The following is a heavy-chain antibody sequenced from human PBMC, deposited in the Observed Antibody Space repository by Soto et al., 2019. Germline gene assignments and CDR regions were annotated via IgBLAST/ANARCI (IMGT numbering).Heavy chain of an antibody. CDR3: ARGHTTGYPSNWFGP. CDR2: ISYDGGKK. Sequence: QVQLVESGGGVVQPGRSLRLSCAASGFTFSSYSMHWVRQAPGKGLEWVAVISYDGGKKYFTDSVEGRFTISRDNSERTLYLQMNSLRAEDTAVYFCARGHTTGYPSNWFGPWGQGTLVTVSS. J-gene: IGHJ5*02. D-gene: IGHD3-9*01. CDR1: GFTFSSYS. V-gene: IGHV3-30-3*01.